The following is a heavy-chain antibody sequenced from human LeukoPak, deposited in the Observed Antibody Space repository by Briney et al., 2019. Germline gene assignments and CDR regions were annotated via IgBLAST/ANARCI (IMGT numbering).Heavy chain of an antibody. CDR2: INSGGNT. J-gene: IGHJ4*02. Sequence: GWSLRLSCAGSGFTVTNNYMTWVRQAPGKGLEWVSFINSGGNTYYADSVKGRFTISRDKLKNTLYLQMNSLRAEDTAVYYCVTTDYDILTGYSPYWGQGTLVTVSS. CDR3: VTTDYDILTGYSPY. D-gene: IGHD3-9*01. V-gene: IGHV3-53*01. CDR1: GFTVTNNY.